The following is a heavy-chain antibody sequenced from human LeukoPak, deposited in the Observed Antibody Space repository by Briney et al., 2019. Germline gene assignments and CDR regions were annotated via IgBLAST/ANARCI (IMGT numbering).Heavy chain of an antibody. CDR3: ARARVRIAAGALDY. Sequence: GSLRLSCGASGFTFSSYVMTWIRQPPGKGLEWIGEINHSGSTNYNPSLKSRVTISEDTSKNQFSLNLTSVTAADTAVYYCARARVRIAAGALDYWGQGALVTVSS. J-gene: IGHJ4*02. CDR1: GFTFSSYV. D-gene: IGHD6-13*01. V-gene: IGHV4-34*01. CDR2: INHSGST.